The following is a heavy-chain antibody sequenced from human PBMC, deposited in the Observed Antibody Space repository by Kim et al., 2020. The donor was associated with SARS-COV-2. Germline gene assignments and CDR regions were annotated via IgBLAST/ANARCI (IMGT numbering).Heavy chain of an antibody. CDR3: ASERTLVATIV. Sequence: SETLSLTCAVYGGSFSGYYWSWIRQPPGKGLEWIGEINHSGSTNYNPSLKSRVTISVDTSKNQFSLKLSSVTAADTAVYYCASERTLVATIVWGQGTLVTVSS. V-gene: IGHV4-34*01. J-gene: IGHJ4*02. D-gene: IGHD5-12*01. CDR1: GGSFSGYY. CDR2: INHSGST.